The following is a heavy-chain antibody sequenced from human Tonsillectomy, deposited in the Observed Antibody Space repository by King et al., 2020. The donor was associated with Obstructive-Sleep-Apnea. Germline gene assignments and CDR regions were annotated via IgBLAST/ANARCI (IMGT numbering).Heavy chain of an antibody. V-gene: IGHV4-59*01. CDR2: VSHSGNT. J-gene: IGHJ5*02. D-gene: IGHD6-13*01. Sequence: VQLQESGPGLLKPLETPSLICNVSGGSITNSYWSWVRPTPGRGLEWISYVSHSGNTHYNPPPRSRSTISVDTSKNQFSLKLKSVTTSDTAVYYCVRRSTNGRGNWFDPWGQGTLVTVSS. CDR1: GGSITNSY. CDR3: VRRSTNGRGNWFDP.